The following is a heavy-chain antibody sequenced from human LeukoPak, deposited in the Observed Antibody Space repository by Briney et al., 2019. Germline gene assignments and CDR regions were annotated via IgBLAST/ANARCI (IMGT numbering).Heavy chain of an antibody. V-gene: IGHV3-23*01. J-gene: IGHJ4*02. CDR2: ISGSGGST. D-gene: IGHD3-22*01. CDR1: GGSFSGYY. Sequence: ETLSLTCAVYGGSFSGYYWSWIRQPPGKGLEWVSAISGSGGSTYYADSVKGWFTISRDNSKNTLYLQMNSLRAEDTAVYYCAKGRGGYYYDSSGYYWGQGTLVTVSS. CDR3: AKGRGGYYYDSSGYY.